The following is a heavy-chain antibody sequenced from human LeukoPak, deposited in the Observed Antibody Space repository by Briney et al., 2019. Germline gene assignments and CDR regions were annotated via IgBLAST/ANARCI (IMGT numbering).Heavy chain of an antibody. D-gene: IGHD1-7*01. CDR1: GYTFTGYY. Sequence: ASVKVSCKASGYTFTGYYMHWVRQAPGQGLEWMGWINPNSGGTNYAQKFQGRVTMTRDTSISTAYMELSRLRSDDTAVYYCSRDLTSDITGTTVGFDPWGQGTLVTVSS. CDR3: SRDLTSDITGTTVGFDP. J-gene: IGHJ5*02. CDR2: INPNSGGT. V-gene: IGHV1-2*02.